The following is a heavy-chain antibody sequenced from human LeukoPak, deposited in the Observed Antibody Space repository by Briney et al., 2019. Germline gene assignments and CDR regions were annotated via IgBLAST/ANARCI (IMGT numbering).Heavy chain of an antibody. J-gene: IGHJ4*02. CDR1: GGSISNY. Sequence: SETLSLTCTVSGGSISNYWSWIRQPAGKGLEWIGRIYTSGSTNYNPSLKSRVTMSVDTSKNQFSLKLSSATAADTAVYYCARGRAVTKTNIGSGWYRVFDYWGQGTLVTVSS. CDR3: ARGRAVTKTNIGSGWYRVFDY. D-gene: IGHD6-19*01. V-gene: IGHV4-4*07. CDR2: IYTSGST.